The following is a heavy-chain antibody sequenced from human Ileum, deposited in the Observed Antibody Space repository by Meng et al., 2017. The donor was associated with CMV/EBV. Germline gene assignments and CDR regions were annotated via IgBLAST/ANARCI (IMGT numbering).Heavy chain of an antibody. J-gene: IGHJ5*02. CDR3: AGTLFPQWKLNLFDP. CDR2: IYYRQSA. Sequence: SETLSLTCTVSGGSISRSNYYWGWIRQPPGKGLEWIGYIYYRQSAYYTPSLKSRVTISVDTSKNVCSLRLDSVTAADTAVYYCAGTLFPQWKLNLFDPWGHGTLVTVSS. CDR1: GGSISRSNYY. V-gene: IGHV4-61*03. D-gene: IGHD3-3*01.